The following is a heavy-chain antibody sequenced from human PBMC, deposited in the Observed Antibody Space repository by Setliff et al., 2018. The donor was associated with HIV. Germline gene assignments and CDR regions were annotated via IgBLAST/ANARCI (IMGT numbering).Heavy chain of an antibody. J-gene: IGHJ4*02. CDR3: ARMYSGYDWSPAGARTRYFDY. CDR2: IYYSGST. D-gene: IGHD5-12*01. V-gene: IGHV4-38-2*01. Sequence: SETLSLTCAVSGYSICSGYYWGWIRQPPGKGLEWIGSIYYSGSTYYNPSLNSRVTISVDTSKNQFSLKLSSVTAADTAVYYCARMYSGYDWSPAGARTRYFDYWGQGTLVTVSS. CDR1: GYSICSGYY.